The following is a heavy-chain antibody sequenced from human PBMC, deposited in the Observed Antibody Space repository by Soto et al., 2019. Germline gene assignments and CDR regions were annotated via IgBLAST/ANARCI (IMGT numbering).Heavy chain of an antibody. Sequence: QLDLQESGSGLVKPSQTLSLTCAVSGGSISGGGYCWIWIRQPPGKGLEWIGYMYHSGRTYYHPSLKSRVTISIDRSKAQFSLKLSCVTVAEMAVYYCATVRDYWGQGILVTAS. V-gene: IGHV4-30-2*01. CDR1: GGSISGGGYC. CDR3: ATVRDY. D-gene: IGHD3-3*01. CDR2: MYHSGRT. J-gene: IGHJ4*02.